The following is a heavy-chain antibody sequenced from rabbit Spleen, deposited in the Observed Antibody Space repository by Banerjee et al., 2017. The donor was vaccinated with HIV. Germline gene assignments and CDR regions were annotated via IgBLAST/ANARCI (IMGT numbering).Heavy chain of an antibody. J-gene: IGHJ6*01. CDR3: ARDTGSSFSSYGMDL. V-gene: IGHV1S40*01. D-gene: IGHD8-1*01. Sequence: QSLEESGGGLVKPEGSLTLTCKTSGFDLSSYYYMCWVRQAPGKGLEWIACIYAGSSGSTYFASWAKGRFTISKTSSTTVTLQMTSLTVADTATYFCARDTGSSFSSYGMDLWGQGTLVTVS. CDR1: GFDLSSYYY. CDR2: IYAGSSGST.